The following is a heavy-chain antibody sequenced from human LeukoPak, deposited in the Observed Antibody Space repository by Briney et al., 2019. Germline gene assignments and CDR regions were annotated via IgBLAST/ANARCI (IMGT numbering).Heavy chain of an antibody. V-gene: IGHV4-39*07. CDR1: GGSISSSSYY. CDR3: ARFPMPALGAAVAPVIY. Sequence: SETLSLTCTVSGGSISSSSYYWGWIRQPPGKGLEWIGSIYYSGSTYYNPSLKSRVTISVDTSKNRFSLRLSSVTAADTAVYYCARFPMPALGAAVAPVIYWGQGTLVTVSS. CDR2: IYYSGST. D-gene: IGHD6-13*01. J-gene: IGHJ4*02.